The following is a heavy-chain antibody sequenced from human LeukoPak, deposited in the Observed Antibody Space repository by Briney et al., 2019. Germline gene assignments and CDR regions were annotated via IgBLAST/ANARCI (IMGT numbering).Heavy chain of an antibody. CDR1: GYSFTSYW. V-gene: IGHV5-51*01. CDR2: IYPDDSDT. CDR3: ARPSCSNTTCYETSHI. Sequence: GESLKISCKGSGYSFTSYWIGWVRQMPGKGLEWMGIIYPDDSDTRYSPSFQGQVTISADKSINTAYVQWSSLKASDTAMYYCARPSCSNTTCYETSHIWGQGTMVIVSS. D-gene: IGHD2-2*01. J-gene: IGHJ3*02.